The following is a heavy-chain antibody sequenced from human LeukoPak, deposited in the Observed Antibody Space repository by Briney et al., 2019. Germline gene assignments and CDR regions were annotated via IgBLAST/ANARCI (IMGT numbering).Heavy chain of an antibody. CDR2: IYYSGGT. CDR1: GGSISSYY. D-gene: IGHD5-18*01. CDR3: ARDQEGYGIDI. V-gene: IGHV4-59*01. Sequence: PSETLSLTCTVSGGSISSYYWSWIRQPPGKGLEWIGYIYYSGGTTYSPSLQSRVTMSVDTSKNQFSLKLRSVAAADTAVYYCARDQEGYGIDIWGQGAMSTVSS. J-gene: IGHJ3*02.